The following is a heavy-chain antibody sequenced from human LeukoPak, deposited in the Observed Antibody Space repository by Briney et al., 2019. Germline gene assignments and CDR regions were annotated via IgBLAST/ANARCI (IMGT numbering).Heavy chain of an antibody. V-gene: IGHV4-59*01. J-gene: IGHJ5*02. CDR3: AREKVGATYWFDP. Sequence: SETLSLTCTVSGGSISSYYWSWIRQPPGKGLEWIGYIYYSGSTNYNPSLKSRVTISVDTSKNQFSLKLSSVTAADTAVYYCAREKVGATYWFDPRGQGTLVTVSS. CDR1: GGSISSYY. D-gene: IGHD1-26*01. CDR2: IYYSGST.